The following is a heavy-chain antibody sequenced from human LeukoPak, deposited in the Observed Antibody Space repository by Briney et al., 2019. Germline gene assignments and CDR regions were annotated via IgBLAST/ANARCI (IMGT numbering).Heavy chain of an antibody. V-gene: IGHV4-34*01. J-gene: IGHJ6*03. CDR1: GAPFSGSY. D-gene: IGHD3-10*01. Sequence: SETLSLTCAVFGAPFSGSYWSWIRQSPGKGLEWIGEINHSGTTNYNPSLKTRVTMSVDTSKKQLSLKLTSVTAADTAVYYCARGLYYGSGRRYYYYMDVWGKGTTVTVSS. CDR3: ARGLYYGSGRRYYYYMDV. CDR2: INHSGTT.